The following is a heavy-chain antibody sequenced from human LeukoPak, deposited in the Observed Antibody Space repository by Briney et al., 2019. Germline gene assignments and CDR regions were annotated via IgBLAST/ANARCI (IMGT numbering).Heavy chain of an antibody. V-gene: IGHV1-2*02. J-gene: IGHJ3*01. CDR3: ARSYGSGRRDAFDF. Sequence: GASVKVSCKASGYTFTGYFMHWVRQAPGQGLEWMGWINPNIGATKYARKFQGRVTMTRDTSISTAYMELSRLRSDDTAVYYCARSYGSGRRDAFDFWGQGTMVTVSS. CDR2: INPNIGAT. D-gene: IGHD3-10*01. CDR1: GYTFTGYF.